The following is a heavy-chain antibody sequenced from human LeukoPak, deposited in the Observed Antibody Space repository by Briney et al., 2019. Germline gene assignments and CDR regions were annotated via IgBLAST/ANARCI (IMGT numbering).Heavy chain of an antibody. Sequence: GGSLRLSCAASGFTFRSYKSNWVRRAPGKGRAWVSSISGSGGSTYYADSVKGRSTISRDNAKNSLYLQMHSLSAEDTAVYYCARGGDHPTYLFLYMDVWGKGTPVTVSS. J-gene: IGHJ6*03. D-gene: IGHD3-16*01. V-gene: IGHV3-21*01. CDR2: ISGSGGST. CDR1: GFTFRSYK. CDR3: ARGGDHPTYLFLYMDV.